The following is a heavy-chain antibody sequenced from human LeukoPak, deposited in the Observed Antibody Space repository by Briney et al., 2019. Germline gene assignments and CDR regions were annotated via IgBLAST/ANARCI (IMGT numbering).Heavy chain of an antibody. Sequence: GGSLRLSCAASGFTFSSYWMHWVRQAPGKGLVWVSRINSDGSSTNYADPVKGRFTISRDNAKNTLYLQMNSLSAEDTAVYYCARGYCSSTSCLFDYWGQGTLVTVSP. CDR2: INSDGSST. D-gene: IGHD2-2*01. CDR1: GFTFSSYW. CDR3: ARGYCSSTSCLFDY. V-gene: IGHV3-74*01. J-gene: IGHJ4*02.